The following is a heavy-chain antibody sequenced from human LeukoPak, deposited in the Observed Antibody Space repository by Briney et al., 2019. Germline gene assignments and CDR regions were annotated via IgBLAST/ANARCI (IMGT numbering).Heavy chain of an antibody. D-gene: IGHD6-13*01. CDR3: ARHAGGIAASGTRPFDY. V-gene: IGHV4-39*01. Sequence: SETPSLTYSVSGDSIRSGTYSWGWIRQPPGKGLEWIGSISYTGSTYYNPSLKSRVTISVDTSKNQFPLKMSSVTAADTAVYYCARHAGGIAASGTRPFDYWGQGTLVTVSS. CDR1: GDSIRSGTYS. J-gene: IGHJ4*02. CDR2: ISYTGST.